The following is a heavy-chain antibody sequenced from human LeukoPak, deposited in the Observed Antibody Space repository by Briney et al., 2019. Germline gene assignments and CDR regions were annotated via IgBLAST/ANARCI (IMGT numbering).Heavy chain of an antibody. CDR1: GGSISSSSYS. J-gene: IGHJ4*02. CDR3: ARLSTNYYDSSGFDY. V-gene: IGHV4-39*01. Sequence: SETLSLTCTVSGGSISSSSYSWGWIRQPPGKGLEWIGSIYYSGSTYYNPSRKSRVTISVDTSKNQFSLKLSSVTAADTAVYYCARLSTNYYDSSGFDYWGQGTLVTVSS. CDR2: IYYSGST. D-gene: IGHD3-22*01.